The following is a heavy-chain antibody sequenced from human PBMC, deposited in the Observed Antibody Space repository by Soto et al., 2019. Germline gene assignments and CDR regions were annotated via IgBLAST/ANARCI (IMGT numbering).Heavy chain of an antibody. CDR1: GYTFTSYY. CDR2: INPSGGST. Sequence: QVQLVQSGAEVKKPGASVKVSCKASGYTFTSYYMHWVRQSPGQGLEWMGIINPSGGSTSYAQNFQGRLTMTRDTSTSTVYMELSRLRSEDTAVYYCARIVSGGHFDYWGQGTLVTVSS. CDR3: ARIVSGGHFDY. V-gene: IGHV1-46*01. J-gene: IGHJ4*02. D-gene: IGHD6-19*01.